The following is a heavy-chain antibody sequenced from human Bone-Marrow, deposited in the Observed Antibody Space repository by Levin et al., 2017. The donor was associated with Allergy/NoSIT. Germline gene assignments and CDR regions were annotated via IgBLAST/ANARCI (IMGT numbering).Heavy chain of an antibody. Sequence: GGSLRLSCAASGFTVSSNYMSWVRQAPGKGLEWVSVIYSGGSTYYADSVKGRFTISRDNSKNTLYLQMNSLRAEDTAVYYCARQTFDTAMANWGQGTLVTVSS. CDR3: ARQTFDTAMAN. V-gene: IGHV3-53*01. J-gene: IGHJ4*02. D-gene: IGHD5-18*01. CDR2: IYSGGST. CDR1: GFTVSSNY.